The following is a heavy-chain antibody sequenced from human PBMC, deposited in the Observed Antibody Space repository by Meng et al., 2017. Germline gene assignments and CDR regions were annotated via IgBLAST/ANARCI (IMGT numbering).Heavy chain of an antibody. Sequence: QVQLVECGGGVKKPGASVKVSCKASGYTFTSYYMHWVRQAPGQGLEWMGIINPSGGSTSYAQKFQGRVTMTRDSSTSTVYMELSSLRSEDTAVYYCASSSGWGDPVYDYWGQGTLVTVSS. CDR2: INPSGGST. J-gene: IGHJ4*02. D-gene: IGHD2-21*01. V-gene: IGHV1-46*01. CDR3: ASSSGWGDPVYDY. CDR1: GYTFTSYY.